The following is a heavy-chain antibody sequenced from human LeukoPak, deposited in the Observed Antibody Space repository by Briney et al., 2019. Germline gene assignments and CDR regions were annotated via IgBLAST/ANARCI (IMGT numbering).Heavy chain of an antibody. V-gene: IGHV4-39*07. J-gene: IGHJ4*02. CDR2: IYYTGST. CDR1: GGSISSTGYY. D-gene: IGHD6-19*01. Sequence: SETLSLTCAVYGGSISSTGYYWGWIRQPPGKGLEWLGNIYYTGSTYYNPSLRSRVTISVDTSKNQFSLRLSSVTAADTAVYYCASRIAVSKFDYWGQGTLVTVSS. CDR3: ASRIAVSKFDY.